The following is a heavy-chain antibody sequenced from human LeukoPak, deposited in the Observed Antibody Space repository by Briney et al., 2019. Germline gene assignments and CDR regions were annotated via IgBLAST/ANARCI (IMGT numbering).Heavy chain of an antibody. V-gene: IGHV3-7*01. CDR1: GFTFSSYW. J-gene: IGHJ5*02. Sequence: GGSLRLSCAASGFTFSSYWMSWVRQAPGKGLEWVANIKQDGSEKYYVDSVKGRFTISRDNAKNSLYLQMNSLRAEDTAVYYCARDQNPFVYSILSGFDPWGQGTLVTVSS. CDR2: IKQDGSEK. CDR3: ARDQNPFVYSILSGFDP. D-gene: IGHD2-8*01.